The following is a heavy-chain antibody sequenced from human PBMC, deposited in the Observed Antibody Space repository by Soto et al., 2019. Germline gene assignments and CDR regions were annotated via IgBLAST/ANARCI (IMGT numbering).Heavy chain of an antibody. CDR3: ARDGGRIPVYVWGSYRAVLDY. CDR1: GFTFSSYS. V-gene: IGHV3-48*02. Sequence: EVQLVESGGGLVQPGGSLRLSCAASGFTFSSYSMNWVRQAPGKGLEWVSYISSSSSTIYYGDSVKGRFTISRDNAKNSLYLQMNSLRDEDTAVYYGARDGGRIPVYVWGSYRAVLDYWGQGTLVTVSS. J-gene: IGHJ4*02. CDR2: ISSSSSTI. D-gene: IGHD3-16*02.